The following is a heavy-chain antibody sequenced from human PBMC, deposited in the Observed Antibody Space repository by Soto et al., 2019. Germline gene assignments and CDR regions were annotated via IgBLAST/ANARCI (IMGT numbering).Heavy chain of an antibody. CDR2: VYPSDSDV. CDR3: TKAANSHFES. CDR1: GYRLSSSW. V-gene: IGHV5-51*01. D-gene: IGHD3-9*01. J-gene: IGHJ4*02. Sequence: PGESLKISFQFTGYRLSSSWIFLVRQKPGKGLECLGNVYPSDSDVRYSPAFEGKVTISADNSINTAYLQLLNLKASDTAIYYCTKAANSHFESWGQGTRVNVYS.